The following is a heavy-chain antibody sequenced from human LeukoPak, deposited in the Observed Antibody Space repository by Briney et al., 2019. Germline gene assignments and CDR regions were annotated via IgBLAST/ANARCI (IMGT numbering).Heavy chain of an antibody. CDR1: GYTFTSYA. CDR3: ARNLTVRGVIMIDY. J-gene: IGHJ4*02. Sequence: GASVKVSCKASGYTFTSYAMNWVRQAPGQGLEWMGWINTNTGNPTYAQGFTGRFVFSLDTSVSTAYLQISSLKAEDTAVYYCARNLTVRGVIMIDYWGQGTLVTVSS. V-gene: IGHV7-4-1*02. CDR2: INTNTGNP. D-gene: IGHD3-10*01.